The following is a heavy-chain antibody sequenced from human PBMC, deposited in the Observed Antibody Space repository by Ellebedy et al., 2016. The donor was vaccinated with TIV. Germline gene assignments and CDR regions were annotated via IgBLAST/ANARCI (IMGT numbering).Heavy chain of an antibody. CDR1: GFTFSNAW. D-gene: IGHD6-19*01. V-gene: IGHV3-11*01. CDR2: IIIDGGAT. J-gene: IGHJ4*02. Sequence: GESLKISCAASGFTFSNAWINWVRQAPGKGLEWISFIIIDGGATYYSDSVKGRFTISRDNAAQSLYLQINNLRADDTAVYYCARFRYTSAWHLGHNGLDCWGQGTLVSVSS. CDR3: ARFRYTSAWHLGHNGLDC.